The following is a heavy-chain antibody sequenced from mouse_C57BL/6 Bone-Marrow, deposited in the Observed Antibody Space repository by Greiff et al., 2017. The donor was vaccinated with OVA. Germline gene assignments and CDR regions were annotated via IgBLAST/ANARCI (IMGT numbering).Heavy chain of an antibody. CDR2: IWSGGST. V-gene: IGHV2-2*01. Sequence: VKLQESGPGLVQPSQSLSITCTVSGFSLTSYGVHWVRQSPGKGLEWLGVIWSGGSTDYNAAFISRLSISKDNSKSQVFFKMNSLQADDTAIYYCARNGGYYGSSYGYFDVWGTGTTVTVSS. J-gene: IGHJ1*03. D-gene: IGHD1-1*01. CDR1: GFSLTSYG. CDR3: ARNGGYYGSSYGYFDV.